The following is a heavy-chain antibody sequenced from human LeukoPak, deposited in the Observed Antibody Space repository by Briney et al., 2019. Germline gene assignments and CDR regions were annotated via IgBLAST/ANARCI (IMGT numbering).Heavy chain of an antibody. D-gene: IGHD2-2*01. Sequence: PGGSLRLSCAASGFTFSSYAMHWVRQAPGKGLEYVSAISSNGGSTYYANSVKGRFTISRDNSKNTLYLQMGSLRAEDMAVYYCARDRASRFDYWGQGTLVTVSS. CDR2: ISSNGGST. V-gene: IGHV3-64*01. CDR1: GFTFSSYA. CDR3: ARDRASRFDY. J-gene: IGHJ4*02.